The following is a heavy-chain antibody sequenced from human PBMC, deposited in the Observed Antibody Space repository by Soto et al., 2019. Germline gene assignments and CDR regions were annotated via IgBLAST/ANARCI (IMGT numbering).Heavy chain of an antibody. J-gene: IGHJ6*03. V-gene: IGHV1-3*01. CDR3: AISGSTYYYYYMDV. CDR1: GYTFTSYA. CDR2: INAGNGNR. Sequence: ASVKVSCKASGYTFTSYAMHWVRQAPGQRLEWMGWINAGNGNRKYSQKFQGRVTITRDTPASTAYMELSSLRSEDTAVYYCAISGSTYYYYYMDVWGKGTTVTVSS. D-gene: IGHD3-10*01.